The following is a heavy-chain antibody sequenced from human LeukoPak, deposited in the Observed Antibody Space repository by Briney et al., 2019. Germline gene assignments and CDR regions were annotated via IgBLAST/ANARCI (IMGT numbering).Heavy chain of an antibody. D-gene: IGHD6-13*01. CDR2: ISYSGRT. V-gene: IGHV4-59*01. CDR1: GGSISSYY. CDR3: ARGVYIAAAQYGY. J-gene: IGHJ4*02. Sequence: KSSETLSLTCSASGGSISSYYSTWIRQPPGKGLEWIGYISYSGRTIYNPSLKSRVTISVDTSKNQFSLKLSSVTAADTAVYYCARGVYIAAAQYGYWGQGTLVTVSS.